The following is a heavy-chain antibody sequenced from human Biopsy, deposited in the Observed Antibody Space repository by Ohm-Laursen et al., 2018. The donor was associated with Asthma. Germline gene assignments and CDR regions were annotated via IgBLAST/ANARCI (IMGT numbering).Heavy chain of an antibody. Sequence: SSVKVSCKASGGTFSNYAISWVRQAPGQGLEWMGGIIPMFGTTNYAQKFQGRVTITADESTSTAYMELSSLRSDDTAVYYCASPTYCSGSSCINNYYYALDVWGQGTTVTVS. V-gene: IGHV1-69*01. CDR3: ASPTYCSGSSCINNYYYALDV. CDR2: IIPMFGTT. J-gene: IGHJ6*02. D-gene: IGHD2-15*01. CDR1: GGTFSNYA.